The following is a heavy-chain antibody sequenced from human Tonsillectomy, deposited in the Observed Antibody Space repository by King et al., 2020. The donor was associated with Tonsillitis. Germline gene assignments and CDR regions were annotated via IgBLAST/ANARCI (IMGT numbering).Heavy chain of an antibody. CDR2: ISAYNGNT. CDR3: ARVGDPYYYDTSGYFWAGYYYGMDV. D-gene: IGHD3-22*01. J-gene: IGHJ6*02. CDR1: GYTFTNYG. Sequence: VQLVESGAEVKKPGASIKVSCKASGYTFTNYGITWVRQAPGQGLEWMGWISAYNGNTNYAQKLQGRVTMTTDTSTSTAYMELRTLRSDDTAVYYCARVGDPYYYDTSGYFWAGYYYGMDVWGQGTTVTVSS. V-gene: IGHV1-18*04.